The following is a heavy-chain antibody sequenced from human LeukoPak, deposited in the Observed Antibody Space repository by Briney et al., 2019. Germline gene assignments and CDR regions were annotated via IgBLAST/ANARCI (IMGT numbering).Heavy chain of an antibody. CDR2: ISAYNGNT. V-gene: IGHV1-18*01. J-gene: IGHJ4*02. CDR1: GYTFTSYG. Sequence: ASVKVSCKASGYTFTSYGISWVRQAPGQGLEWMGWISAYNGNTNYAQKLQGRVTMTTDTSTSTAYMELRSLRSDDTAVYYCARDHSMTTVTRGSVFDYRGQGTLVTVSS. CDR3: ARDHSMTTVTRGSVFDY. D-gene: IGHD4-17*01.